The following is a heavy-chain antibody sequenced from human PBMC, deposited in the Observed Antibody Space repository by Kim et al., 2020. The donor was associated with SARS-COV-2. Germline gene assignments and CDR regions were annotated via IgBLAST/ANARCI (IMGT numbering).Heavy chain of an antibody. D-gene: IGHD3-9*01. V-gene: IGHV3-43*02. J-gene: IGHJ4*02. CDR2: ITSDGSAT. CDR3: AKDMTGTGWDS. CDR1: GFTFGHWA. Sequence: GGSLRLSCAASGFTFGHWAMHWIRQPPGKGLEWVGFITSDGSATYYLDSVKGRFTISRDNSKNSLFLQMNGLRTEDTAFYYCAKDMTGTGWDSWGQGTLV.